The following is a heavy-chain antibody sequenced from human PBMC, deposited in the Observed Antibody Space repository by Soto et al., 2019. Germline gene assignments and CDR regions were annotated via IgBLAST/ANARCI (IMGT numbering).Heavy chain of an antibody. D-gene: IGHD4-4*01. CDR2: IRSDPAGGTT. CDR1: GFTFSSYA. CDR3: SADLPGGYSNFFDY. J-gene: IGHJ4*02. V-gene: IGHV3-15*01. Sequence: EVQLLESGGGLVQPGGSLRLSCAASGFTFSSYAMSWVRQAPGKGLEWVGRIRSDPAGGTTDYATPAKGRFSISRDDSKNTVYLQMSSLKTDDTAVYYCSADLPGGYSNFFDYWGQGALVTVSS.